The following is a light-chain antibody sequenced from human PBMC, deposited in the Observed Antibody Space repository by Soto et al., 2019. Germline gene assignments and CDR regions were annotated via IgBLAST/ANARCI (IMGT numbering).Light chain of an antibody. CDR3: QQRSNWPLT. V-gene: IGKV3-11*02. Sequence: EIVLTQSPVTLSLSPGDTATLSCRASESVVRYLAWYQQKPGQAPRLLMYDTSKRATGIPARFSGSGYGRDFTLTISSLAPEDFAVYYCQQRSNWPLTFGGGTKVEIK. J-gene: IGKJ4*01. CDR1: ESVVRY. CDR2: DTS.